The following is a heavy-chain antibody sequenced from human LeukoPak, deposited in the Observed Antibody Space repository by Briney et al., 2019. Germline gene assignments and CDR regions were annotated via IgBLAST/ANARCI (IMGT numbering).Heavy chain of an antibody. Sequence: GGSLRLSCAASGFTFSSYSLNWLRQAPGKGLEGVSYISSSSSTIFYADSVKGRFTISRDNAKNSLYLQINSLRDEDTALYNCARGENYYFFDYWGQGTLVTVSS. CDR1: GFTFSSYS. J-gene: IGHJ4*02. D-gene: IGHD1-7*01. CDR3: ARGENYYFFDY. V-gene: IGHV3-48*02. CDR2: ISSSSSTI.